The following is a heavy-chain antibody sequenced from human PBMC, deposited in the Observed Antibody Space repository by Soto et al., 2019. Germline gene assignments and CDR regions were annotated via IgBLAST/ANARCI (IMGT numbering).Heavy chain of an antibody. J-gene: IGHJ5*02. CDR2: IYYSGST. V-gene: IGHV4-59*01. D-gene: IGHD1-7*01. Sequence: SETLSLTCTVSGGSISSYYWSWIRQPPGKGLEWIGYIYYSGSTNYNPSLKSRVTISVDTSKNQFSLKLSSVTAADTAVYYCARDTSQGAGTKFDPWGQGTLVTVSS. CDR1: GGSISSYY. CDR3: ARDTSQGAGTKFDP.